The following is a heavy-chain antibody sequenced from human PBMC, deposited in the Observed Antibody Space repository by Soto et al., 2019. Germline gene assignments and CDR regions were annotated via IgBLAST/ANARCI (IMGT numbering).Heavy chain of an antibody. Sequence: GSLRLSCITSGFTFNNFAMSWVRQAPGKGLEWVSSITKNSDRTYYAASVKGRFTISRDNSRSAVFLQLNSLREEDTALYYCAEGGFYDGFDYWGQGTLVTVSS. CDR1: GFTFNNFA. J-gene: IGHJ4*02. V-gene: IGHV3-23*01. CDR2: ITKNSDRT. CDR3: AEGGFYDGFDY. D-gene: IGHD5-12*01.